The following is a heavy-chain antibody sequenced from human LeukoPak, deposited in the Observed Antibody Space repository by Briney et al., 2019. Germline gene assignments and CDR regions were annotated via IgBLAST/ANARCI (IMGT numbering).Heavy chain of an antibody. D-gene: IGHD1-14*01. V-gene: IGHV3-21*06. CDR2: IGPTGSDR. CDR3: ATETNGRHYDY. J-gene: IGHJ4*02. CDR1: GLTFSTSG. Sequence: GGSLRLSCTASGLTFSTSGFNWVRQAPGKGLEWVASIGPTGSDRYHADSIKGRFTISRDNANNFLYLQMNGLRAEDAAVYYCATETNGRHYDYWGQGTLLTVSS.